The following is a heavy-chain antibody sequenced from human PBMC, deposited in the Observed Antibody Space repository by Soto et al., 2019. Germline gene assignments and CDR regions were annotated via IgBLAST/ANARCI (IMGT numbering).Heavy chain of an antibody. J-gene: IGHJ5*02. CDR3: ARGDSSSDAMYNWFDP. V-gene: IGHV1-69*13. CDR1: GGTFSSYA. D-gene: IGHD6-6*01. CDR2: IIPIFGTA. Sequence: SVKVSCKASGGTFSSYAISWVRQAPGQGLEWMGGIIPIFGTANYAQKFQGRVTITADESTSTAYMELSSLRSEDTAVYYCARGDSSSDAMYNWFDPWGQGSLVTVSS.